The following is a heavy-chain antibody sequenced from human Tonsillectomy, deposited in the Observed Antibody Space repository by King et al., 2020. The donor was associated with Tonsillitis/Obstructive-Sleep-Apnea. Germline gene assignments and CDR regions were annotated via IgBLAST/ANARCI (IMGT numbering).Heavy chain of an antibody. D-gene: IGHD4-17*01. V-gene: IGHV2-26*01. CDR3: ARSNYGDSEHFDY. Sequence: ITLKESGPVLVKPTETLTLTCTVSGFSLSNARMGVSWIRQPPGKALEWLAHIFSNDEKSYSPSLKSRLTTSKEPSTSQVFLTMTNMDPVDTATYYCARSNYGDSEHFDYWGQGTLGTVSS. CDR2: IFSNDEK. J-gene: IGHJ4*02. CDR1: GFSLSNARMG.